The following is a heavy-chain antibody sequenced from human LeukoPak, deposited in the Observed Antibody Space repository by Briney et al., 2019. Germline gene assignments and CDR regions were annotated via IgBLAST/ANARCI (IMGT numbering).Heavy chain of an antibody. J-gene: IGHJ4*02. CDR3: ARDGTGDY. V-gene: IGHV3-48*03. CDR2: ISSSGGSI. D-gene: IGHD3/OR15-3a*01. CDR1: GFTFSSYE. Sequence: GGSLRLSCAASGFTFSSYEMNWVRQAPGKGLEWVSYISSSGGSIYYADSVKGRFTISRDNAKNSLYLQMSSLRAEDTAVYYCARDGTGDYWGRGTLVTVSS.